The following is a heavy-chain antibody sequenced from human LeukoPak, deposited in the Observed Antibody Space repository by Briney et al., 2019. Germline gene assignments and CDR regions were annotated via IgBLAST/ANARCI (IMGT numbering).Heavy chain of an antibody. CDR1: GFTFDDYA. D-gene: IGHD3-3*01. J-gene: IGHJ6*03. V-gene: IGHV3-9*01. Sequence: QPGRSLRLSCAASGFTFDDYAMHWVGQAPGKGLEWVSGISWNSGSIGYADSVKGRFTISRDNAKNSLYLRMNSLRAEDTALYYCTTWGYYDFWSGYYSVDMDVWGKGTTVTVSS. CDR3: TTWGYYDFWSGYYSVDMDV. CDR2: ISWNSGSI.